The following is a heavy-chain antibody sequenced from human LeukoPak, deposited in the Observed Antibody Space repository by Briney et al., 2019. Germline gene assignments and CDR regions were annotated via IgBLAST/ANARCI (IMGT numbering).Heavy chain of an antibody. CDR3: ASPPMVSYYYYGMDV. CDR1: GFTFSSYW. CDR2: IKQDGSEK. J-gene: IGHJ6*02. D-gene: IGHD2-8*01. V-gene: IGHV3-7*01. Sequence: PGGSLRLSCAASGFTFSSYWMSWVRQAPGKGLEWVANIKQDGSEKYYVDSVKGRFTISRDNAKNSLYLQMNSLRAEDTAVYYCASPPMVSYYYYGMDVWGQGTTVTVSS.